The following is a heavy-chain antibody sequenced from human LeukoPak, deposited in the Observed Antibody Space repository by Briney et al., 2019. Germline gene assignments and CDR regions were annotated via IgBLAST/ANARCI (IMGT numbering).Heavy chain of an antibody. V-gene: IGHV3-30*04. CDR3: ARESGVHYGDSTDY. CDR1: GFTFSSYA. D-gene: IGHD4-17*01. CDR2: ISYDGSNK. J-gene: IGHJ4*02. Sequence: SGRSLRLSCAASGFTFSSYAMHWVRQAPGKGLEWVAVISYDGSNKYYADSVKGRFTISRDNSKNTLYLQMNSLRAEDTAVYYCARESGVHYGDSTDYWGQGTLVTVSS.